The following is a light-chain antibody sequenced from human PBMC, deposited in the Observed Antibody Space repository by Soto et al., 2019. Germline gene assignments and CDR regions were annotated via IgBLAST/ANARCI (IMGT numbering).Light chain of an antibody. CDR3: QQYGSSPLT. CDR2: GAS. J-gene: IGKJ4*01. V-gene: IGKV3-20*01. Sequence: EIVLTQSPGTLSLSPGERATLSCRASQSVSSSYLDWYQQKPGQAPRLLIYGASSRATGIPDRFSGSGSGTDFTLTISRLEPEDFALYYCQQYGSSPLTFGGGTKVEIK. CDR1: QSVSSSY.